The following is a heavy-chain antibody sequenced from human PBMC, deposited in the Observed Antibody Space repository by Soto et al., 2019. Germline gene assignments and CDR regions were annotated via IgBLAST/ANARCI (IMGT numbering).Heavy chain of an antibody. D-gene: IGHD3-22*01. J-gene: IGHJ4*02. V-gene: IGHV4-59*01. CDR2: LYYGRSA. CDR3: ALRSRAVVPEY. Sequence: QVQLQESGPGLVKPSETLSLTCAVSGDSISSYYCMWIRQPPGKGLESIGYLYYGRSANYNPSLMSRVSLSVDTSTNQCSLTLSSMTAADTAVYYCALRSRAVVPEYWGQGTLVTVSS. CDR1: GDSISSYY.